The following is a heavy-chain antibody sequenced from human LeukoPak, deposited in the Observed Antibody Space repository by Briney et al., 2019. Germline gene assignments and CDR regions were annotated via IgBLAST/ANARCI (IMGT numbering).Heavy chain of an antibody. D-gene: IGHD4-17*01. V-gene: IGHV4-34*01. J-gene: IGHJ4*02. Sequence: SETLSLTYAVYGGSFSGYYWSWIRQPPGKGLEWIGEINHSGSTNYNPSLKSRVTISVDTSKNQFSLKLSSVTAADTAVYYCASTTLFYGDYVRGGYFDYWGQGTLVTVSS. CDR2: INHSGST. CDR3: ASTTLFYGDYVRGGYFDY. CDR1: GGSFSGYY.